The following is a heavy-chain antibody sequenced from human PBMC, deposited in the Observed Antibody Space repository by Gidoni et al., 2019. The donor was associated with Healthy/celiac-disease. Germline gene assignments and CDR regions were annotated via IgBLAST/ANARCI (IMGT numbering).Heavy chain of an antibody. CDR2: INPSCGGT. D-gene: IGHD4-17*01. J-gene: IGHJ5*02. Sequence: VKSVQFGAEVKKPGAAVKVVCKSSGYTDTSDYMNWVRQAPGQGVEWMGIINPSCGGTSYAQNFQGRVTMTRDTSTSTVYMELNSLRSEDTAVYYCARDRPDHGDYEPNWFDPWGQGTLVTVSS. V-gene: IGHV1-46*01. CDR3: ARDRPDHGDYEPNWFDP. CDR1: GYTDTSDY.